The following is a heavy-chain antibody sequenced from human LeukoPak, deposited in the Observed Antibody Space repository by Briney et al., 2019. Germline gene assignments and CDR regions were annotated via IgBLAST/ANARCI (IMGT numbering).Heavy chain of an antibody. D-gene: IGHD4-23*01. V-gene: IGHV1-18*01. CDR3: ARDGEEDGGTLPFDY. CDR1: GYTFTSYG. CDR2: ISAYNGNT. J-gene: IGHJ4*02. Sequence: ASVKVSCKASGYTFTSYGISWVRQAPGQGREWMGWISAYNGNTNYAQKLQGRVTMTTDTSTSTAYMEMRRLTSDDTAVYYCARDGEEDGGTLPFDYWGQGTLVTVSS.